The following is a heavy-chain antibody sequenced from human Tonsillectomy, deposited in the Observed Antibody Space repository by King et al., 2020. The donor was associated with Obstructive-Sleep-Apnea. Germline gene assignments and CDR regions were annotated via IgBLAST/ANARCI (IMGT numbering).Heavy chain of an antibody. D-gene: IGHD3-3*01. CDR2: ISSSSSYI. CDR1: GFTFSSYS. CDR3: ARAGSSITIFGGGRAFDI. Sequence: VQLVESGGGLVKPGGSLRLSCAASGFTFSSYSMNWVRQAPGKGLAWVSSISSSSSYIYYADSVKGRFTISRDNAKNSLYLQMNSLRAEDTAVYYCARAGSSITIFGGGRAFDIWGQGTMVTVSS. J-gene: IGHJ3*02. V-gene: IGHV3-21*01.